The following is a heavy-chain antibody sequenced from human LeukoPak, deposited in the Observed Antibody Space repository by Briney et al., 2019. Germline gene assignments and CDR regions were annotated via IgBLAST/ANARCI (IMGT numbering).Heavy chain of an antibody. D-gene: IGHD2-15*01. CDR2: IKQDGSEE. CDR3: AREVTPYY. V-gene: IGHV3-7*01. CDR1: GFTFSSYE. J-gene: IGHJ4*02. Sequence: GGSLRLSCAASGFTFSSYEMNWVRQAPGKGLEWVANIKQDGSEEYYVDSVKGRFTISRDNAKNSLFLQMNSLRAEDTAVYYCAREVTPYYWGQGTLVTVSS.